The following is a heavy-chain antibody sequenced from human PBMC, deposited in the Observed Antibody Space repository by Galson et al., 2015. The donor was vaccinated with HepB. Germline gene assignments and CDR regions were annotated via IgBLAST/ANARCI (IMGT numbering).Heavy chain of an antibody. CDR1: GYTFTSYG. CDR2: ISAYNGNT. J-gene: IGHJ4*02. Sequence: SVKVSCKASGYTFTSYGISWVRQAPGQGLEWMGWISAYNGNTNYAQKLQGRVTMTTDTSTDTAYMELSSLRSEDTAVYYCATDRYYYDSSGSTYWGQGTLVTVSS. D-gene: IGHD3-22*01. CDR3: ATDRYYYDSSGSTY. V-gene: IGHV1-18*01.